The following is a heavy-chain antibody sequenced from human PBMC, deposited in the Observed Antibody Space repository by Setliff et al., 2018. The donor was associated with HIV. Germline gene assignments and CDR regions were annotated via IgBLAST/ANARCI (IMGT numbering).Heavy chain of an antibody. J-gene: IGHJ3*02. V-gene: IGHV1-24*01. CDR1: GYTLTELS. CDR2: SDPEDGET. D-gene: IGHD6-6*01. Sequence: GASVKVSCKVSGYTLTELSMHWVRQAPGKGLEWMGGSDPEDGETIYAQKFQGRVTMTEDTSTDTAYMELSSLRSEDTAVYYCATAPYSSSLFDIWGQGTMVTVSS. CDR3: ATAPYSSSLFDI.